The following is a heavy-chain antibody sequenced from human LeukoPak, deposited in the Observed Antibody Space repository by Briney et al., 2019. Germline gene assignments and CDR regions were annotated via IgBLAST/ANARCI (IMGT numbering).Heavy chain of an antibody. J-gene: IGHJ4*02. Sequence: SVRVSCTASGGTFSSYAMSWVRQAPGKGLEWMGGIIPIFGTANYAQKFKGRVTITPDESTSTAYMELSSLRPEDTAVYYCAKGYIGAAAENWGQGTLVTVSS. CDR3: AKGYIGAAAEN. D-gene: IGHD6-13*01. V-gene: IGHV1-69*13. CDR2: IIPIFGTA. CDR1: GGTFSSYA.